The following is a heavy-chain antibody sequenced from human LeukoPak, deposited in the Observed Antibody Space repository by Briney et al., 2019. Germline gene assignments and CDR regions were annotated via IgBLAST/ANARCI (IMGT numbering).Heavy chain of an antibody. J-gene: IGHJ3*02. CDR1: GGSISSGGYS. Sequence: SQTLSLTCAVSGGSISSGGYSWSWIRRPPGKGLEWIGYIYYSDTYYNPSLKSRVTMSADTSKNQFSLQLNSVTPEDTAVYYCARDGDSSSWYKNPRENAFDIWGQGTMVTVSS. V-gene: IGHV4-30-4*07. CDR3: ARDGDSSSWYKNPRENAFDI. D-gene: IGHD6-13*01. CDR2: IYYSDT.